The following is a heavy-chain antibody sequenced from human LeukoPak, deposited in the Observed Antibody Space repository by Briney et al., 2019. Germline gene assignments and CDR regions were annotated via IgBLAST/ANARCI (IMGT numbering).Heavy chain of an antibody. CDR2: IYTSGSS. Sequence: PSETLSLTCTVSGGSFSPDYWSWIRQPAGQGLECIGRIYTSGSSNYNTSLKSRATMSVDTAKKQISLKLSSGTAADAAVYYCARDRFSGSFSGFDYWGQGALVTVSS. V-gene: IGHV4-4*07. CDR1: GGSFSPDY. J-gene: IGHJ4*02. CDR3: ARDRFSGSFSGFDY. D-gene: IGHD1-26*01.